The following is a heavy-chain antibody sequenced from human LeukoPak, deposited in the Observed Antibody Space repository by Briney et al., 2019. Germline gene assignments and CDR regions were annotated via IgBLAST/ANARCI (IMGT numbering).Heavy chain of an antibody. CDR3: ARDPRGYDSSGYYWYY. V-gene: IGHV4-39*01. J-gene: IGHJ4*02. D-gene: IGHD3-22*01. CDR2: IYYSGST. Sequence: SETLSLTCTVSGGSISSSSYYWGWIRQPPGKGLEWIGSIYYSGSTYYNPSLKSRVTISVDTSKNQFSLKLGSVTAADTAVYYCARDPRGYDSSGYYWYYWGQGTLVTVSS. CDR1: GGSISSSSYY.